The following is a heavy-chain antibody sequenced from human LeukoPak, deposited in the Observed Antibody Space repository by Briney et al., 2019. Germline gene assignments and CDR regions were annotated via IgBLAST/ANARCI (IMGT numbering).Heavy chain of an antibody. V-gene: IGHV4-4*07. Sequence: PSETLSLTCTVSGGSISSYYWSWIRKPAGKGLNWIGRIYTSGTTNANPSLKSRVTMSVDTSKNQFSLKLSSVTAADTAVYYCARDRARGPYYYDSSGPIDYWGQGTLVTVSS. CDR3: ARDRARGPYYYDSSGPIDY. CDR1: GGSISSYY. CDR2: IYTSGTT. D-gene: IGHD3-22*01. J-gene: IGHJ4*02.